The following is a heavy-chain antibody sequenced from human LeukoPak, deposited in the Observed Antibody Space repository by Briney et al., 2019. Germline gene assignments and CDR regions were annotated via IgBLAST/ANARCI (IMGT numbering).Heavy chain of an antibody. CDR3: AKAKTIVGTFGFDY. V-gene: IGHV1-2*06. CDR1: GYTFTDYY. J-gene: IGHJ4*02. Sequence: ASVKVSCKASGYTFTDYYMHWVRQAPGQGLEWVGRINPNSGGTNYAQKFQGRVTMTRDTSISTAYMELIRLTSDDTAVYYCAKAKTIVGTFGFDYWGQGTLVTVSS. D-gene: IGHD2/OR15-2a*01. CDR2: INPNSGGT.